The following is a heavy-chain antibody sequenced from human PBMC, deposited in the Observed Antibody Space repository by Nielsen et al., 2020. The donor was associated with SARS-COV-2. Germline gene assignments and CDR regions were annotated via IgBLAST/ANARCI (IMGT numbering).Heavy chain of an antibody. CDR3: ARPRKGGYCSSTSCYPNDAFDI. CDR1: GGSFSGYY. J-gene: IGHJ3*02. CDR2: INHSGST. V-gene: IGHV4-34*01. Sequence: SETLSLTCAVYGGSFSGYYWSWIRQPPGKGLEWIGEINHSGSTNYNPSLKSRVTISVDTSKNQFSLKLSSVTAADTAVYYCARPRKGGYCSSTSCYPNDAFDIWGQGTMVTVSS. D-gene: IGHD2-2*01.